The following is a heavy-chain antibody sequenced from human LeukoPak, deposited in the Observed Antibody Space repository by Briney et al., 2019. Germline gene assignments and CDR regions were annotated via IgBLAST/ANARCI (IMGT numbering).Heavy chain of an antibody. CDR2: IIPIFGTA. V-gene: IGHV1-69*13. CDR3: ARDVSMIVLYGMDV. J-gene: IGHJ6*02. CDR1: RGTFSSYA. Sequence: GASVKVSCKASRGTFSSYAISWVRQAPGQGLEWMGGIIPIFGTANYAQKFQGRVTITADESTSTAYMELSSLRSEDTAVYYCARDVSMIVLYGMDVWGQGTTVTVSS. D-gene: IGHD3-22*01.